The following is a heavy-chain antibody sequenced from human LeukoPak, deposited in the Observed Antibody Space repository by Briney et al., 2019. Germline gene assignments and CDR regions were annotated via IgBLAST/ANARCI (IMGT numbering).Heavy chain of an antibody. CDR3: ARELPREVTLDY. V-gene: IGHV3-74*01. Sequence: GGSLRLSCVASEFNFFSYGMQWVRQAPGKGLVWVSRIFSDGSTTSYADSVKGRFTISRDNAKNTLYLQMNSLRAEDTAVYYCARELPREVTLDYWGQGTLVTISS. D-gene: IGHD2-21*02. CDR1: EFNFFSYG. CDR2: IFSDGSTT. J-gene: IGHJ4*01.